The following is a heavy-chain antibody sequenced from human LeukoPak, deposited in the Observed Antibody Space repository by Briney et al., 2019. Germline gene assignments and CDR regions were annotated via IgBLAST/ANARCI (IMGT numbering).Heavy chain of an antibody. Sequence: GGSLRLSCAASGFTFSSYWMSWVRQAPGKGLEWVANIKQDGSGKYYVDSVKGRFTISRDNAKNSLYLQMNSLRAEDTAVYYCSRHLGYCSSTSCYTYAFDIWGQGTMVTVSS. J-gene: IGHJ3*02. CDR3: SRHLGYCSSTSCYTYAFDI. CDR2: IKQDGSGK. CDR1: GFTFSSYW. D-gene: IGHD2-2*02. V-gene: IGHV3-7*01.